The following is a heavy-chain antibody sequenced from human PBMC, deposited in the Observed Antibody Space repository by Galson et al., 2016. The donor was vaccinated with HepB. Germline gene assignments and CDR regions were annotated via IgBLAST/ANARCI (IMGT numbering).Heavy chain of an antibody. J-gene: IGHJ4*02. CDR1: GFTFSNYW. CDR3: ARVEGLGSNWYRAPHFDS. V-gene: IGHV3-7*01. Sequence: SLRLSCAASGFTFSNYWMSWVRQAPGKGLEWVANIKQDGGEKYYVDSVKGRFTISRDNSKNTLFLQMNSLRIEDTAVYYCARVEGLGSNWYRAPHFDSWGQGTLVTVSS. CDR2: IKQDGGEK. D-gene: IGHD6-13*01.